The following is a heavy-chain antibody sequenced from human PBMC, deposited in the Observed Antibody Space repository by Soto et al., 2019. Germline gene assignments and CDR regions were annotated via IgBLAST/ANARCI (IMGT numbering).Heavy chain of an antibody. CDR1: GYALTELA. CDR2: FDPEDGET. V-gene: IGHV1-24*01. CDR3: ATDAVRLSQWLPRGYFQH. D-gene: IGHD6-19*01. J-gene: IGHJ1*01. Sequence: QVQLVQSGAGVKKPGASVKVSCKVSGYALTELAMHWVRQAPGKGLEWMAGFDPEDGETIYAQKFQGRVTMTEDTSTDTAYMELSSLISEDTAVYYCATDAVRLSQWLPRGYFQHWGQGTLVTVSS.